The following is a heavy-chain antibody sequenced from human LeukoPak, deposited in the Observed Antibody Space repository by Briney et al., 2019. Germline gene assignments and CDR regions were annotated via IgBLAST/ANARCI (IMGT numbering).Heavy chain of an antibody. Sequence: PGGSLRLSCAASGFTFSTYSMSWVRQAPGKGLEWVSSISSSSNYIYYADSVKGRFTISRDNAKNSLYLQMNSLRAEDTAVYYCARPPYYDTSGLFDYWGQGTLVTVS. D-gene: IGHD3-22*01. CDR1: GFTFSTYS. CDR2: ISSSSNYI. CDR3: ARPPYYDTSGLFDY. J-gene: IGHJ4*02. V-gene: IGHV3-21*01.